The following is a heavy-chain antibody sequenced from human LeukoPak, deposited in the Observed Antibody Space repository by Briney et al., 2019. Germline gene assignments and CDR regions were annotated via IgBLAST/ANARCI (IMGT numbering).Heavy chain of an antibody. CDR1: GFTFGSYA. J-gene: IGHJ4*02. Sequence: PGGSLRLSCAGSGFTFGSYAMSWVRQAPGKGLEWVSGISGSGGTTYYADSMKGRFTISRDNSKNTLSLQMNSLRADDTAVYYCTYGDYVRGRFDYWGQGTLVTVSS. D-gene: IGHD4-17*01. CDR2: ISGSGGTT. V-gene: IGHV3-23*01. CDR3: TYGDYVRGRFDY.